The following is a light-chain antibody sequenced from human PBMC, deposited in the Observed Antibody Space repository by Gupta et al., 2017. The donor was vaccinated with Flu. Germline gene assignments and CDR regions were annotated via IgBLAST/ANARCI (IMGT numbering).Light chain of an antibody. J-gene: IGKJ1*01. CDR2: KTS. CDR3: HQYSTYSWT. CDR1: QSITSW. V-gene: IGKV1-5*03. Sequence: RVTITCRASQSITSWLSWYQQKPGKAPKLLIYKTSTLETGVPTRFSGSGFGTEFTLTISSLQPDDFAIYHCHQYSTYSWTFGQGTTVEIK.